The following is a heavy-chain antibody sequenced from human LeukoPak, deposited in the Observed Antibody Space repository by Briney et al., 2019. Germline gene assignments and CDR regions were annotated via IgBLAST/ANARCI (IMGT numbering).Heavy chain of an antibody. J-gene: IGHJ4*02. D-gene: IGHD5-12*01. CDR3: AKDSGYDLGAVAGVIDY. Sequence: PGGSLRLSCAASGFTFDDYAMHWVRHAPGKGLEWVSGISWNSGSIGYADSVKGRFTISRDNAKNSLYLQMNSLRAEDTALYYCAKDSGYDLGAVAGVIDYWGQGTLVTVSS. CDR2: ISWNSGSI. V-gene: IGHV3-9*01. CDR1: GFTFDDYA.